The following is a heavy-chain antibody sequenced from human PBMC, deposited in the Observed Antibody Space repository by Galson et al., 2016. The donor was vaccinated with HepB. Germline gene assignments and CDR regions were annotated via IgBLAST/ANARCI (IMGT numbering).Heavy chain of an antibody. J-gene: IGHJ4*02. D-gene: IGHD2-8*02. CDR1: GFTFKNTW. V-gene: IGHV3-15*01. CDR3: TAEGQYCTGDTCYFDY. Sequence: SLRLSCAASGFTFKNTWMSWVRQAPGKGLEWVGRIKSKSDGGSTDYAAPVKGRFIVSRDDSKNTLSLQMNSLTTEGTAFYYCTAEGQYCTGDTCYFDYWGQGTLVTVSS. CDR2: IKSKSDGGST.